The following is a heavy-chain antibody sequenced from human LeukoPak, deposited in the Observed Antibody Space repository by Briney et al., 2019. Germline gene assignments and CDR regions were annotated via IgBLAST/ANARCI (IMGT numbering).Heavy chain of an antibody. J-gene: IGHJ4*02. CDR1: GFTFSDYY. Sequence: PGGSLRLSCAASGFTFSDYYMSRIRQAPGKGLEWISYISSSGSTIYYADSVKGRFTISRDNAKNSLYLQMNSLRAEDTAVYYCAREGDYYDSSGYYYGIDYWGQGTLVTVSS. CDR2: ISSSGSTI. V-gene: IGHV3-11*01. D-gene: IGHD3-22*01. CDR3: AREGDYYDSSGYYYGIDY.